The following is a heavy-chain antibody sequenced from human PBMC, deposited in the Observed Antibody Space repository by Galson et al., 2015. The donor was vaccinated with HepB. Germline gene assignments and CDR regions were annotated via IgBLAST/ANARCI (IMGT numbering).Heavy chain of an antibody. Sequence: SLRLSCAASGFTFSDYYMSWIRQTPGRGPEWLSCISSGGTYTKYADSVEGRFTISRDNAKNLLSLQINSLRADDTAVYYCAREPPSGRLSEYFQDWGQGTLVTVSS. CDR3: AREPPSGRLSEYFQD. CDR2: ISSGGTYT. J-gene: IGHJ1*01. V-gene: IGHV3-11*06. D-gene: IGHD1-26*01. CDR1: GFTFSDYY.